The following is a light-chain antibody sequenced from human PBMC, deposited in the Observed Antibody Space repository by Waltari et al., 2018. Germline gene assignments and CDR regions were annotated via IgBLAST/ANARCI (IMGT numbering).Light chain of an antibody. V-gene: IGKV1-33*01. J-gene: IGKJ3*01. Sequence: DIQMTQSPSPLSASVGDRVTITGRGSQDISNYLIWYQQKPGKAPKRLIYDASNLETGVPSRFSGSGSGTDFTFTISSLQPEDIATYYCQQYDNLFTFGPGTKVDIK. CDR3: QQYDNLFT. CDR2: DAS. CDR1: QDISNY.